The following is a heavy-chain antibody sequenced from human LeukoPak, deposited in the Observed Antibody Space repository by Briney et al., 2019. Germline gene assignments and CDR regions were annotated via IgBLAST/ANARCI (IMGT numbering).Heavy chain of an antibody. V-gene: IGHV4-34*01. J-gene: IGHJ6*02. D-gene: IGHD6-13*01. Sequence: PSETLSFTCAVYGGSFSGYYWSWIRQPPGKGLEWIGEINHSGSTNYNPSLKSRVTISVDTSKNQFSLKLSSVTAADTAVYYCARGRTWYSSSWSIRYYYYYGMDVWGQGTTVTVSS. CDR1: GGSFSGYY. CDR2: INHSGST. CDR3: ARGRTWYSSSWSIRYYYYYGMDV.